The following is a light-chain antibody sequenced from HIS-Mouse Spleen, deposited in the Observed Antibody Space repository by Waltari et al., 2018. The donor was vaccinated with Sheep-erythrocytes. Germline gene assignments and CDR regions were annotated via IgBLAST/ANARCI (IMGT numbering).Light chain of an antibody. CDR3: SSYAGSNNFV. CDR2: EVS. Sequence: QSALTQPPSASGSPGQSVTISCTGTSSDVRRSHYVSWYQQHPGKAPNLMIYEVSKRPSGVPDRFSGSKSGNTASLTVSGLQAEDEADYYCSSYAGSNNFVFGTGTKVTVL. CDR1: SSDVRRSHY. V-gene: IGLV2-8*01. J-gene: IGLJ1*01.